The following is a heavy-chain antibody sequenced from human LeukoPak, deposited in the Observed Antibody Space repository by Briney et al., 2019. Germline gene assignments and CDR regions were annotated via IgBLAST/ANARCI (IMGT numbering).Heavy chain of an antibody. V-gene: IGHV4-39*01. CDR3: ARRDSSGWNWFDP. CDR2: IYYSGST. CDR1: GDSISGPY. D-gene: IGHD6-19*01. J-gene: IGHJ5*02. Sequence: PSETVSLTCNVSGDSISGPYWGWIRQPPGKGLEWIGSIYYSGSTYYNPSLKSRVTISVDTSKNQFSLKLSSVTAADTAVYYCARRDSSGWNWFDPWGQGTLVTVSS.